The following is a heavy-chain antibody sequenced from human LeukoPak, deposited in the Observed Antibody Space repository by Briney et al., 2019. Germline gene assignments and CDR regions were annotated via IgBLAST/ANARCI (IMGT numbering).Heavy chain of an antibody. D-gene: IGHD6-19*01. V-gene: IGHV3-30*18. CDR1: GFTFSNYG. CDR3: AKDWTEIAVAGDHRSY. Sequence: GGSLRLSCAASGFTFSNYGMHWVRQAPGKGLEWVAIISYDGSNKKYADSVRGRFTISRDNSKNTLYLQMNSLRTEDTAVYYCAKDWTEIAVAGDHRSYWGQGTLVTVSS. J-gene: IGHJ4*02. CDR2: ISYDGSNK.